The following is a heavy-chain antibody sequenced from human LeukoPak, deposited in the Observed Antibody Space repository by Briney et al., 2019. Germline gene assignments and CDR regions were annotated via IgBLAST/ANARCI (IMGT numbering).Heavy chain of an antibody. CDR2: IAWNSGNT. CDR1: GFTFDNYA. CDR3: AKDMNSYGSGSSYNPWGPFDS. V-gene: IGHV3-9*01. J-gene: IGHJ4*02. D-gene: IGHD3-10*01. Sequence: GRSLRLSCAASGFTFDNYAMHWVRQAPGKGLEWGSGIAWNSGNTGFADSVKGRFTISRDNAENSLSLQMNSLTPEDTALYFCAKDMNSYGSGSSYNPWGPFDSWGQGTLVTVSS.